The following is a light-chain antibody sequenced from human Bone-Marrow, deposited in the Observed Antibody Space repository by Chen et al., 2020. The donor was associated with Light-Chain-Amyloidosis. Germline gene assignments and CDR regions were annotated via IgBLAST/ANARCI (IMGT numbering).Light chain of an antibody. Sequence: EIVLTQSPGTLSLSPGEGANLSCRASQTISSNYLTWYQQKFGQAPRLLIYGSSSRATGIPDRFTGSGSGTDFTLPLNRLEPEDFAMYYFQQYGTSPLAFGGGTKVEIK. CDR3: QQYGTSPLA. J-gene: IGKJ4*01. CDR2: GSS. CDR1: QTISSNY. V-gene: IGKV3-20*01.